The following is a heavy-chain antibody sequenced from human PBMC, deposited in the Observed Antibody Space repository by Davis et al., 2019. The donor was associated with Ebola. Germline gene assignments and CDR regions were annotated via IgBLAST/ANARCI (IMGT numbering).Heavy chain of an antibody. D-gene: IGHD6-6*01. CDR2: IYPGDSDT. CDR3: ARRKYRAEADDY. Sequence: PGGSLRLSCKGSGYSFTSYWIGWVRQMPGKGLEWMGIIYPGDSDTRYSPSFQGQVTISADKSISTAYLQWSSLKASDTAMYYCARRKYRAEADDYWGQGTLVTVSS. CDR1: GYSFTSYW. V-gene: IGHV5-51*01. J-gene: IGHJ4*02.